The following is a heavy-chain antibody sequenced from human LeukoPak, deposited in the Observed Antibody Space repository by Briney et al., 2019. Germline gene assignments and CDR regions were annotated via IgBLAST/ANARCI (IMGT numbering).Heavy chain of an antibody. J-gene: IGHJ4*02. CDR1: GFTFSSYG. CDR3: ARDQPAAAISDY. D-gene: IGHD2-2*01. Sequence: PGRSLRLSCAASGFTFSSYGMHWVRQAPGKGLEWVAVIWYDGSNKYYADSVKGRFTISRDNSKNTLYLQMNSLRAEDTAVYYCARDQPAAAISDYWGQGTLVTVSS. V-gene: IGHV3-33*01. CDR2: IWYDGSNK.